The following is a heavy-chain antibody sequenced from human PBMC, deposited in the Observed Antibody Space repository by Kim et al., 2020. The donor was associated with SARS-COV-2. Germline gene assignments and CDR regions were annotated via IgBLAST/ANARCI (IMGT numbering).Heavy chain of an antibody. J-gene: IGHJ3*02. V-gene: IGHV4-31*03. D-gene: IGHD3-22*01. Sequence: SETLSLTCTVSGGSISSGGYYLIWIRQHPGKGLDWIGYIYCSGSTYYNPSLKGRLTISIDTSKNQFSLKLSSVTAAATAVYYCARASGRITMIGVVINAFDIWGQGTMVTVSS. CDR2: IYCSGST. CDR3: ARASGRITMIGVVINAFDI. CDR1: GGSISSGGYY.